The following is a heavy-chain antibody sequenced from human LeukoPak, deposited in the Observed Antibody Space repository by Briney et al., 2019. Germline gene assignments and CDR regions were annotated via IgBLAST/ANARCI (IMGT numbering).Heavy chain of an antibody. D-gene: IGHD5-12*01. Sequence: GASVKVSCKASGYTFTSYGIGWVRQAPGQGLEWMGWISAYNGNTNYAQKLQGRVTMTTDTSTSTAYMELRSLRSDDTAVYYCARGGYSGYLADNWFDPWGQGTLVTVSS. V-gene: IGHV1-18*01. CDR1: GYTFTSYG. CDR2: ISAYNGNT. CDR3: ARGGYSGYLADNWFDP. J-gene: IGHJ5*02.